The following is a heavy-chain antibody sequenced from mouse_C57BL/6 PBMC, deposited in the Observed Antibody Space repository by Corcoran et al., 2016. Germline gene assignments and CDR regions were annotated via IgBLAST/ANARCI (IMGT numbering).Heavy chain of an antibody. J-gene: IGHJ2*01. CDR3: ARNYYGSSYVYYFDS. D-gene: IGHD1-1*01. Sequence: EVQLQQSGPELVKPGASVKISCKASGYTFTDYYMNWVKQSHGKSLEWIGDINPNNGGTSYNQKFKGKATLTVDKSSSTAYMELRSLTSEDSAVYYCARNYYGSSYVYYFDSWGQGTTLTVSS. CDR2: INPNNGGT. CDR1: GYTFTDYY. V-gene: IGHV1-26*01.